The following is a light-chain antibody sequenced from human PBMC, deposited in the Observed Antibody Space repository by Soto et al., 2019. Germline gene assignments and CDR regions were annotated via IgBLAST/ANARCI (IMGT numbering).Light chain of an antibody. Sequence: DIQMTQSPSTLSASVGDRVAITCRASQSINNWLAWYQLKPGKAPKLLIYKASSLESGVPSRFSGSGSGTEFTLTISNLQPDDFATYYCQQYHTYITFGQGTRLEI. CDR3: QQYHTYIT. CDR2: KAS. V-gene: IGKV1-5*03. CDR1: QSINNW. J-gene: IGKJ5*01.